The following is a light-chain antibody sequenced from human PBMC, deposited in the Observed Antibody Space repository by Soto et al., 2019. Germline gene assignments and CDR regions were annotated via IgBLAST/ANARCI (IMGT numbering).Light chain of an antibody. CDR3: QEYNDWPLT. J-gene: IGKJ4*01. V-gene: IGKV1-5*01. Sequence: DIQMTQSPSTLSASVGDRVTITCRASQSISSWLAWYQQKPGKAPNLLIYDASSLQSGVPSRFSGSGSGTEFTLTISSLQSEDFAVYYCQEYNDWPLTFGGGTKVDIK. CDR1: QSISSW. CDR2: DAS.